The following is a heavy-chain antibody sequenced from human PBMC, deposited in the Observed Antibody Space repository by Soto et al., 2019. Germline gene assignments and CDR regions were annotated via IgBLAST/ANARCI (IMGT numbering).Heavy chain of an antibody. D-gene: IGHD2-2*02. CDR2: ISYDGSNK. V-gene: IGHV3-30*18. J-gene: IGHJ6*02. Sequence: GGSLRLSCAASGFTVSIYGMHWVRQAPGKGLEWVAVISYDGSNKYYADSVKGRFTISRDNSKNTLYLQMNSLRAEETAVYYCGKVRAVLYRVYPAYGIDVWGQGNTVTFFS. CDR3: GKVRAVLYRVYPAYGIDV. CDR1: GFTVSIYG.